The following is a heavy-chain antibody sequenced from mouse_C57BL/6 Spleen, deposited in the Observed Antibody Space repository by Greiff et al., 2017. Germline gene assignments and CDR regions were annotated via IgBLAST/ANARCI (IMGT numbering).Heavy chain of an antibody. CDR3: TRRGSGYYFDY. CDR2: IDPETGGT. Sequence: VQLVESGAELVRPGASVTLSCKASGYTFTDYEMHWVKQTPVHGLEWIGAIDPETGGTAYNQKFKGKAILTADKSSSTAYMELRSLTSEDSAVYYCTRRGSGYYFDYWGQGTTLTVSS. V-gene: IGHV1-15*01. D-gene: IGHD3-2*02. CDR1: GYTFTDYE. J-gene: IGHJ2*01.